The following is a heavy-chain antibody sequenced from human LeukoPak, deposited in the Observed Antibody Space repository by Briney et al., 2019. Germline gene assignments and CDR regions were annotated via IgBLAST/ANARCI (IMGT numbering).Heavy chain of an antibody. CDR1: GGSISSGDYY. J-gene: IGHJ5*02. D-gene: IGHD1-7*01. Sequence: PSQTLSLTCTVSGGSISSGDYYWSWIRQPPGKGLEWIGYIYYSGSTYYNPSLKSRVTISVDTSKNQFSLKLTSVTAADTAVYYCARDHWNSRGGFDPWGQGTLVTVSS. CDR2: IYYSGST. V-gene: IGHV4-30-4*08. CDR3: ARDHWNSRGGFDP.